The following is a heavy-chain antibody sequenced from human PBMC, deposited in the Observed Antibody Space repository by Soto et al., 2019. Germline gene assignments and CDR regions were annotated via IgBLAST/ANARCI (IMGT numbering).Heavy chain of an antibody. D-gene: IGHD3-10*01. J-gene: IGHJ4*02. Sequence: PSETLSLTCTASGGSISSGGYYWSWIRQHPGKGLEWIGYIYYSGSTYYNPSLKSRVTVSVDTSKNQFSLKLSSVTAADTAVYYCARGGAGYYAFFDYWGQGTLVTVSS. CDR2: IYYSGST. CDR1: GGSISSGGYY. CDR3: ARGGAGYYAFFDY. V-gene: IGHV4-31*03.